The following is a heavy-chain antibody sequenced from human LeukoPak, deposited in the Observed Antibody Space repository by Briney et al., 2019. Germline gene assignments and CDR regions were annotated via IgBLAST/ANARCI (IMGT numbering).Heavy chain of an antibody. CDR1: GFSLSSLSEG. D-gene: IGHD3-16*01. CDR2: IYWNDGR. Sequence: SGPTLVKPTQTLTLTCTFSGFSLSSLSEGVGWIRRTPGKALEWLGVIYWNDGRRYSPSLQGRLTIAKDTSKNQVILTMINMDPADTGTYYCAHLTMLPGINWFDPWGQGTLVTVAS. CDR3: AHLTMLPGINWFDP. J-gene: IGHJ5*02. V-gene: IGHV2-5*01.